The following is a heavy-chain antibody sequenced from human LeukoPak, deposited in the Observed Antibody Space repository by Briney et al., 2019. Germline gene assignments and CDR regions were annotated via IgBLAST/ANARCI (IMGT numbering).Heavy chain of an antibody. CDR3: AKESLRVVPSATFDY. V-gene: IGHV3-23*01. CDR2: ISGSGGST. CDR1: GFTFISYG. J-gene: IGHJ4*02. Sequence: GGSLRLSCAASGFTFISYGMRWVRQAPGKGLEWVSAISGSGGSTYYADSVKGRFTISRDSSKNTLYLQMHSLRAEDTAVYYCAKESLRVVPSATFDYWGQGTLVTVSS. D-gene: IGHD2-2*01.